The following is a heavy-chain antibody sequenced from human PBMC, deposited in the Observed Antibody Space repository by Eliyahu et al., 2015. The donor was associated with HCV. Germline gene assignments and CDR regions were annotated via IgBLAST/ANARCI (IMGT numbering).Heavy chain of an antibody. CDR2: IYYSGRT. J-gene: IGHJ4*02. D-gene: IGHD1-1*01. CDR3: ARFADNAADY. Sequence: QVQLQETGPGLVKPSQTLSLNCSVSGASFDSGGYYWNWIRQHPGKGLEWIGYIYYSGRTYYNPSLKSRITISFDTSQKHFSLKMKSVTAADTAVYYCARFADNAADYWGQGTLVTVSS. V-gene: IGHV4-31*03. CDR1: GASFDSGGYY.